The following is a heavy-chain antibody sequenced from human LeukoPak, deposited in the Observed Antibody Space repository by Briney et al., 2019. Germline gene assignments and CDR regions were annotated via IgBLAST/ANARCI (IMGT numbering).Heavy chain of an antibody. CDR2: TYYKAKWYN. Sequence: SQPLSLTCGIPVDSVSTNSAAWNWIRQSPSRGLEWLGRTYYKAKWYNEYGVSVKSRITTNPDTSKNQFSLQLNSVTPHDTAVYYCTRDISAFDKWGQGTMVTVSS. D-gene: IGHD3-3*02. V-gene: IGHV6-1*01. CDR1: VDSVSTNSAA. CDR3: TRDISAFDK. J-gene: IGHJ3*02.